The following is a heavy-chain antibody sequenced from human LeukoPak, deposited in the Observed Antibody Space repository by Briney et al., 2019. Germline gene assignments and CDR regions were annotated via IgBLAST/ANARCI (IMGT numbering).Heavy chain of an antibody. V-gene: IGHV3-7*04. J-gene: IGHJ3*02. CDR2: IKEDGSDQ. CDR1: RFTFSNYW. Sequence: PGGSLRLSCIASRFTFSNYWMTWVRQAPGKGLEWVASIKEDGSDQYYVDFVKGRFTISRDNANNSLSLQMNSLTAEDTALFCCARGNFWLRHAYDIWGQGTMVTVSS. D-gene: IGHD3-3*01. CDR3: ARGNFWLRHAYDI.